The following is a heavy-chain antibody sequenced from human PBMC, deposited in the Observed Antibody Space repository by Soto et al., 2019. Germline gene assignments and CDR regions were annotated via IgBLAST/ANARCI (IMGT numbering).Heavy chain of an antibody. D-gene: IGHD3-10*01. CDR2: ISGSGGSP. CDR1: GFSVSSSH. CDR3: AKGDGSGSYYKASIIDY. V-gene: IGHV3-23*01. Sequence: GGSLRLSCAASGFSVSSSHMIWVRQAPGKGLEWVSAISGSGGSPYYADSVKGRFTISRDNSKNTLYVQMNSLRAEDTAVYYCAKGDGSGSYYKASIIDYWGQGALVTVSS. J-gene: IGHJ4*02.